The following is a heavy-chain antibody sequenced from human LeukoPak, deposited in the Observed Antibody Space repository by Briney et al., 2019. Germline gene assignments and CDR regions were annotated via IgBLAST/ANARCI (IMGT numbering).Heavy chain of an antibody. CDR2: IIPILGIA. Sequence: ASVKVSCKASGGTFSSYAISWVRQAPGQGLEWMGRIIPILGIANYAQKFQGRVTITADKSTSTAYMELSGLRSEDTAVYYCARDYVVTTNYYYYYGMDVWGQGTTVTVSS. J-gene: IGHJ6*02. D-gene: IGHD4-17*01. CDR1: GGTFSSYA. V-gene: IGHV1-69*04. CDR3: ARDYVVTTNYYYYYGMDV.